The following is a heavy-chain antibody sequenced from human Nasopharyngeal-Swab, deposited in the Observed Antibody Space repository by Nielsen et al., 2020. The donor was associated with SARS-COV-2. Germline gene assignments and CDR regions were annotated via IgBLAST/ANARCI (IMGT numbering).Heavy chain of an antibody. V-gene: IGHV1-18*01. CDR1: GYTFTSYG. Sequence: ASLKVSCKASGYTFTSYGIIWVRQAPGQGLEWMGWISAYNGNTNYAQKLQGRVTTTTDTSTSTAYMELRSLRSDDTAVYYCARGDTAMAASDYWGQGTLVTVSS. D-gene: IGHD5-18*01. CDR3: ARGDTAMAASDY. CDR2: ISAYNGNT. J-gene: IGHJ4*02.